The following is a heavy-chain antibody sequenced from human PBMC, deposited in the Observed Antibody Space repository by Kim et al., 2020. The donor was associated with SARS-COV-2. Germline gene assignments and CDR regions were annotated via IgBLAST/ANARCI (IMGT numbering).Heavy chain of an antibody. CDR2: INHSGST. D-gene: IGHD6-13*01. Sequence: SETLSLTCAVYGGSFSGYYWSWIRQPPGKGLEWIGEINHSGSTNYNPSLKSRVTISVDTSKNQFSLKLSSVTAADTAVYYCARDSPLRIAAAGRVVGFDPWGQGTLVTVSS. V-gene: IGHV4-34*01. CDR3: ARDSPLRIAAAGRVVGFDP. CDR1: GGSFSGYY. J-gene: IGHJ5*02.